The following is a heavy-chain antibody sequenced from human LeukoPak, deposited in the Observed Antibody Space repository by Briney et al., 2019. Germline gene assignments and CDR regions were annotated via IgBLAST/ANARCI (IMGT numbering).Heavy chain of an antibody. J-gene: IGHJ4*02. V-gene: IGHV4-59*08. D-gene: IGHD1-26*01. CDR2: IYYSGST. CDR1: GGSISGYY. Sequence: PSETLSLTCTVSGGSISGYYCSWIRQPPGKGLEWIGYIYYSGSTNYNPSLQSRVTISVDTSKNQFSLKVASVTAADRAVYYCARHSANYWYWGQGTLVTVSS. CDR3: ARHSANYWY.